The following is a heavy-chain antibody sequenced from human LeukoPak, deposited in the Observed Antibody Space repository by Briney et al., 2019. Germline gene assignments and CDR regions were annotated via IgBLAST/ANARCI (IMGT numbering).Heavy chain of an antibody. Sequence: KPSETLSLTCTVSGGSISSSSYYWGWIRQPPGKGLEWIGSIYYSGSTYYNPSLKSRVTISVDTSKNQFSLKLSSVTAADTAVYYCASIKYYYGSGNHDYWGQGTLVTVSS. D-gene: IGHD3-10*01. CDR2: IYYSGST. J-gene: IGHJ4*02. CDR3: ASIKYYYGSGNHDY. V-gene: IGHV4-39*01. CDR1: GGSISSSSYY.